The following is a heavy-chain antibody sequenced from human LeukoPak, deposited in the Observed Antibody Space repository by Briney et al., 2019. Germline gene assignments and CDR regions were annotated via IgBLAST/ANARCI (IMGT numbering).Heavy chain of an antibody. CDR2: IIPIFGTA. CDR3: ARHFLPIGYCSSTSCPSDAFDI. Sequence: SVKVSCKASGGTFSSYAISWVRQAPGQGLEWMGGIIPIFGTANYAQKFQGRVTITADESTSTAYMELSSLRSEDTAVYYCARHFLPIGYCSSTSCPSDAFDIWGQGTMVTVSS. CDR1: GGTFSSYA. D-gene: IGHD2-2*01. J-gene: IGHJ3*02. V-gene: IGHV1-69*13.